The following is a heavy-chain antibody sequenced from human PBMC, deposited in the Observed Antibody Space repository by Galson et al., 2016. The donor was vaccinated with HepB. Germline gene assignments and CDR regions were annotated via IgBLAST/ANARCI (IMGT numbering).Heavy chain of an antibody. V-gene: IGHV4-39*01. Sequence: SETLSLTCSVSSGSISSSSYYFWGWIRQPPGKGLEWIGTIYHSGTTYYNPSLKSRVTISVDTSNNQFFLDLTSVTAAETAVYYCVRQIRIISLRGPIMGRIDYWSQGALVTVSS. CDR2: IYHSGTT. J-gene: IGHJ4*02. D-gene: IGHD3-10*01. CDR1: SGSISSSSYY. CDR3: VRQIRIISLRGPIMGRIDY.